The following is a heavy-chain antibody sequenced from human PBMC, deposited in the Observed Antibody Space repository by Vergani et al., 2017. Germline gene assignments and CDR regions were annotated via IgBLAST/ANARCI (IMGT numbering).Heavy chain of an antibody. CDR2: ISIDETKK. CDR3: VRDGGLCAGGRCYTWAWDY. J-gene: IGHJ4*02. V-gene: IGHV3-30-3*01. CDR1: GFALNRHA. Sequence: QVQLVESGGGVVQPGTSLRLSCVVSGFALNRHAMYWVRQAPGKGLEWVVGISIDETKKYYPDLVKGRFTISRDIAKNTLYLQVRSLRLEDTGVYHCVRDGGLCAGGRCYTWAWDYWGQGTPVTVSS. D-gene: IGHD2-2*02.